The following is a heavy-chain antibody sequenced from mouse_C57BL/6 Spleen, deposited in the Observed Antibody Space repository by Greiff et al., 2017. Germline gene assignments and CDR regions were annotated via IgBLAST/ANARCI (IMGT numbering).Heavy chain of an antibody. CDR3: AADGYAMDY. V-gene: IGHV1-22*01. J-gene: IGHJ4*01. CDR1: GYTFTDYN. CDR2: INPNNGGT. Sequence: VQLQQSGPELVKPGASVKMSCTASGYTFTDYNMHWVKQSHGKSLEWIGYINPNNGGTSYNQKFKGKATLTVNKSSSTAYMELRSLTSEDSAVYYCAADGYAMDYWGQGTSVTVSS.